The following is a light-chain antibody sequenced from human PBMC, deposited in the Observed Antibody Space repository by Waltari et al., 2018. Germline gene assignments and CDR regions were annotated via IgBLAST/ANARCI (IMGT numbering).Light chain of an antibody. CDR3: QQGNEYPLT. J-gene: IGKJ4*01. Sequence: PGEKVTITCQASENIAHYLHWYQQKRDQAPKLFIQYASQSVSGVPSRFTGSGSGTGFTLTITGLEVEDAATYYCQQGNEYPLTFGGGTKVEIK. V-gene: IGKV6-21*01. CDR2: YAS. CDR1: ENIAHY.